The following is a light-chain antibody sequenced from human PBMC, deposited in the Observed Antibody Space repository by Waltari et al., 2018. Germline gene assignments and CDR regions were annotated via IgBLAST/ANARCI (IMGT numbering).Light chain of an antibody. Sequence: QSALTQPPSASGSPGQSVTISCTGTSRDVGGIDYVSWYHLHPGKAPKLLIYEVAKRPSGVPDRFSGSKSANTASLTVSDLQPEDEADYYCSSYGGSNNVLFGGGTKLTVL. J-gene: IGLJ2*01. V-gene: IGLV2-8*01. CDR3: SSYGGSNNVL. CDR2: EVA. CDR1: SRDVGGIDY.